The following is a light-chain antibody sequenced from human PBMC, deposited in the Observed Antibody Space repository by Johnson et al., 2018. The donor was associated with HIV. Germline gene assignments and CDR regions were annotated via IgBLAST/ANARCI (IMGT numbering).Light chain of an antibody. Sequence: QSVLTQPPSVSAAPGQKVTISCSGSGSNIGNNYVSWYQQLPGSAPKLLIYENNKRPSGIPDRFSGSKSGTSATLGITGLQAGDEADYYCGTWDSSLNGYVFATGTKVTVL. CDR2: ENN. CDR1: GSNIGNNY. J-gene: IGLJ1*01. CDR3: GTWDSSLNGYV. V-gene: IGLV1-51*02.